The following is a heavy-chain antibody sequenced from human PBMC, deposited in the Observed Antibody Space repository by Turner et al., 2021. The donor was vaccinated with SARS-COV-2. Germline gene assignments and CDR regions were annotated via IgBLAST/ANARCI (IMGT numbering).Heavy chain of an antibody. CDR1: AFTFSSYW. J-gene: IGHJ3*02. V-gene: IGHV3-7*01. CDR2: IKQDGSER. D-gene: IGHD6-6*01. CDR3: ARVYSSSSGRNAFDI. Sequence: EVQLVESGGGLVQPGGSLRLSCAASAFTFSSYWMTWVRQAPGKGREWVANIKQDGSERYYVDSVKGRFTISRDNAKNSLYLQMNSLRAEDTAVYYCARVYSSSSGRNAFDIWGQGTMVTVSS.